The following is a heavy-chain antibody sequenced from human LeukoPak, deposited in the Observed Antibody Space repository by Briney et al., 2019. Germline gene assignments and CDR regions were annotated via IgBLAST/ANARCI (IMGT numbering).Heavy chain of an antibody. V-gene: IGHV4-39*07. Sequence: PSETLSLTCSVSGGSVSSSSYNWGWIRQPPGKGLEWIGSINYSGSTYYNPSLKSRVTISVDTSKNQFSLRLSSVTAADTALYYCASSPVEGSSYIPHWGQGTLVTVSP. J-gene: IGHJ4*02. D-gene: IGHD6-13*01. CDR2: INYSGST. CDR1: GGSVSSSSYN. CDR3: ASSPVEGSSYIPH.